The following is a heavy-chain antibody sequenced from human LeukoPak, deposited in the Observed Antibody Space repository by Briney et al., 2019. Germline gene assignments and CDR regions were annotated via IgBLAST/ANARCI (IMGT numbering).Heavy chain of an antibody. D-gene: IGHD1-26*01. CDR3: ARFSGSSNFDY. CDR1: GYTFTGYY. Sequence: ASVKVSCKASGYTFTGYYMHWVRQAPGQELEWMGWIYPNNGGTNYAQNFQGRVTMTRDTSMSTAYMELSSLRSDDTAVYYCARFSGSSNFDYWGQGTLVTVSS. J-gene: IGHJ4*02. V-gene: IGHV1-2*02. CDR2: IYPNNGGT.